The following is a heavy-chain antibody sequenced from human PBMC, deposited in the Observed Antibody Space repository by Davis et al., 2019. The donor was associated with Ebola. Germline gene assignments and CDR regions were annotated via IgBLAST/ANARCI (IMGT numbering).Heavy chain of an antibody. J-gene: IGHJ5*02. CDR1: GGSFSGYY. Sequence: MPSETLSLTCAVSGGSFSGYYWSWIRQPPGKGLEWIGEINHSGRTNYNPSLKSRVTISVDTSKNQFSLKMSSVTAADTAVYYCAMEGRSGYSNWFDPWGQGTLVTVSS. V-gene: IGHV4-34*01. CDR2: INHSGRT. CDR3: AMEGRSGYSNWFDP. D-gene: IGHD3-22*01.